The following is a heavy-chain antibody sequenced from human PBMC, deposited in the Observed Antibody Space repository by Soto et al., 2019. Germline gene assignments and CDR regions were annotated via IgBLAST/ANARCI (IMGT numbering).Heavy chain of an antibody. V-gene: IGHV1-69*01. Sequence: QVHLMQSGADGRKSGSSVRVSCTASGGGALSNDAISWVRQAPGQGLEWLGRISPFFGTTDYSQSFQGRLTMTADASTGTVYMDLRSLKSDDTAVYYCAREVVTETTWGSFDSWGQGTLVTVSS. CDR1: GGGALSNDA. D-gene: IGHD2-21*02. CDR3: AREVVTETTWGSFDS. J-gene: IGHJ4*02. CDR2: ISPFFGTT.